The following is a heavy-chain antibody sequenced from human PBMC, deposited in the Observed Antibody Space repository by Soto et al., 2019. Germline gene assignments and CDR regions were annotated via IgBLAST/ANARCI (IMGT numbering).Heavy chain of an antibody. V-gene: IGHV4-39*01. Sequence: SETLSLTCTVSGGSISSSSYYWGWIRQPPGKGLEWIGSIYYSGSTYYNPSLKSRVTISVDTSKNQFSLKLSSVTAADTAVYYCARLDYFDWLLEGWFDPWGQGTLVTVSS. D-gene: IGHD3-9*01. CDR2: IYYSGST. CDR1: GGSISSSSYY. CDR3: ARLDYFDWLLEGWFDP. J-gene: IGHJ5*02.